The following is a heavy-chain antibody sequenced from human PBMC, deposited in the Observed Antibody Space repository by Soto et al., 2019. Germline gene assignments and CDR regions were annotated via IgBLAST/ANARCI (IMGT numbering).Heavy chain of an antibody. CDR1: GGTFSSYA. D-gene: IGHD6-13*01. V-gene: IGHV1-69*13. Sequence: ASVKVSCKASGGTFSSYAISWVRQAPGQGLEWMGGIIPIFGTANYAQKFQGRVTITADESTSTAYMELSSLRSEDTAVYYCARQGFSKHYFYAADVWGQGTTVTVSS. CDR3: ARQGFSKHYFYAADV. CDR2: IIPIFGTA. J-gene: IGHJ6*02.